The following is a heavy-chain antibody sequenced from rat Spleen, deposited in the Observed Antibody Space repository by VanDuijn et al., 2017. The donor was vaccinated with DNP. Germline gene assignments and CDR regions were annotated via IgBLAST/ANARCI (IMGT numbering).Heavy chain of an antibody. CDR3: IRWNSGHFDY. Sequence: EVQLVESGGGLVQPGRSLKLSCAASGFTFSDYNMAWVRQAPKKGLEWVATIGYDGCDTYYGDSVKGRFTISRDNAKSTLYLQMNSLRSEDMATYYCIRWNSGHFDYWGQGVMVTVSS. CDR1: GFTFSDYN. J-gene: IGHJ2*01. V-gene: IGHV5-7*01. D-gene: IGHD4-3*01. CDR2: IGYDGCDT.